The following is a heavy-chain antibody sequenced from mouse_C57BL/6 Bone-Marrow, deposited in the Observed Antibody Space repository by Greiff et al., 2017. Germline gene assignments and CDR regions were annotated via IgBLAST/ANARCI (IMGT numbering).Heavy chain of an antibody. V-gene: IGHV1-54*01. CDR1: GYAFTNYL. Sequence: VQLQQSGAELVRPGTSVKVSCTASGYAFTNYLIEWVKQRPGQGLEWIGVINPGSGGTNYNEKFMGKATLTADKSSSTAYMPLSSLTSEDSAVYFCAGGYSGFFAYWGKGTLVTVSA. CDR2: INPGSGGT. D-gene: IGHD2-3*01. J-gene: IGHJ3*01. CDR3: AGGYSGFFAY.